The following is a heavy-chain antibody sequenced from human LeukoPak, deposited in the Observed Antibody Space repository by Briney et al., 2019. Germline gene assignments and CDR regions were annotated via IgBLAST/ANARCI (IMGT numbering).Heavy chain of an antibody. CDR1: GYPFTDYY. V-gene: IGHV1-2*02. J-gene: IGHJ4*02. CDR2: ISPNSGDT. CDR3: AREGPSSSFLH. Sequence: ASVKVYCKASGYPFTDYYIYWVREAPGQGLEWMGWISPNSGDTHYVQKFQGSVSMTSDTSISTAYMELSRLTSDDTAIYYCAREGPSSSFLHWGLGTLVTVSS.